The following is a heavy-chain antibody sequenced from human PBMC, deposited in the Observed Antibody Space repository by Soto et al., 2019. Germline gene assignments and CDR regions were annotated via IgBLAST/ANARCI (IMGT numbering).Heavy chain of an antibody. CDR1: GYTFTSYA. V-gene: IGHV1-8*01. CDR3: ARWGELGYDGSGPMADYNYVIDV. D-gene: IGHD3-10*01. CDR2: MNPDSGNT. Sequence: ASVKVSCKASGYTFTSYAINWVRQATGQGLEWMGWMNPDSGNTSYAQKFQGRVTMTRNTSISTAYMELSSLRSEDTAVYYCARWGELGYDGSGPMADYNYVIDVWGQGTTVTVSS. J-gene: IGHJ6*02.